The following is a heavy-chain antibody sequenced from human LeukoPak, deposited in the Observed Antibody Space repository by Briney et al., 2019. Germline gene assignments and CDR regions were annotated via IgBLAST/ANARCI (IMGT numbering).Heavy chain of an antibody. CDR3: ARDSNYYGSGSYNY. CDR2: ISSSSSTI. CDR1: GFTLSIYS. V-gene: IGHV3-48*01. J-gene: IGHJ4*02. D-gene: IGHD3-10*01. Sequence: GGSLRLSCAASGFTLSIYSMNWVRQAPGKGLECVSYISSSSSTIYYADSVKGRFTISRDNAKNSLYLQMNSLRAEDTAVYYCARDSNYYGSGSYNYWGQGTLVTVSS.